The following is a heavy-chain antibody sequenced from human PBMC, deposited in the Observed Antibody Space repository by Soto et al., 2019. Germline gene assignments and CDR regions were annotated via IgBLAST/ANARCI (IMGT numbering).Heavy chain of an antibody. J-gene: IGHJ4*02. CDR3: ARTTVDTAMVYGY. D-gene: IGHD5-18*01. Sequence: QLQLQESGPGLVKPSETLSLTCTVSGGSISSSSYYWGWIRQPPGKGLEWIGSIYYSGSTYYNPSLKSRVTISVDTSKNQFPLKLSSVTAADTAVYYCARTTVDTAMVYGYWGQGTLVTVSS. V-gene: IGHV4-39*01. CDR1: GGSISSSSYY. CDR2: IYYSGST.